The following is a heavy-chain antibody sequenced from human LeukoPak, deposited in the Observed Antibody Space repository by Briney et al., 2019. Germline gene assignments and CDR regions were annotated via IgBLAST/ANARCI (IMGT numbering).Heavy chain of an antibody. Sequence: ASVKVSCKASGYTFTSYYMHWVRQAPGQGLEWMGIINPSGGSTSYAQKFQGRVTMTRDTSTSTVYMELSSLRSEDTAVYYCAREYCSGGSCYSGPFDYWGQGTLVTVSS. CDR3: AREYCSGGSCYSGPFDY. CDR2: INPSGGST. CDR1: GYTFTSYY. J-gene: IGHJ4*02. V-gene: IGHV1-46*01. D-gene: IGHD2-15*01.